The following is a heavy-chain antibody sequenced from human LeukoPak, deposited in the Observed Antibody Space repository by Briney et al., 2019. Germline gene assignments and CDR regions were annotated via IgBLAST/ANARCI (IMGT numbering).Heavy chain of an antibody. CDR1: GFTFSDYY. CDR2: ISSSGSNI. Sequence: GGSLRLSCAASGFTFSDYYMSWIRQAPGKGLEWVSYISSSGSNIYYADSVKGRFTISRDSAKNSLYLQMNSLRAEDTAVYYCARVRYGDCFDYWGQGTLVTVSS. CDR3: ARVRYGDCFDY. D-gene: IGHD4-17*01. J-gene: IGHJ4*02. V-gene: IGHV3-11*01.